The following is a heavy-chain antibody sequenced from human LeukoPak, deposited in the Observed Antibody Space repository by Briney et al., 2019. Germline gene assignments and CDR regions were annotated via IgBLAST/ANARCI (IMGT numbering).Heavy chain of an antibody. V-gene: IGHV4-39*01. J-gene: IGHJ4*02. CDR3: AKHKNSGVATSYYFDY. Sequence: SETLSLTCVVSGDSISSSTYYWGWIRQPPGKGLEWIGSIYYTGSTYYNPSLKSRVTISVDTSKNQPSLTLTSVTAADTAVYYCAKHKNSGVATSYYFDYWGQGTLVTVSS. D-gene: IGHD5-12*01. CDR2: IYYTGST. CDR1: GDSISSSTYY.